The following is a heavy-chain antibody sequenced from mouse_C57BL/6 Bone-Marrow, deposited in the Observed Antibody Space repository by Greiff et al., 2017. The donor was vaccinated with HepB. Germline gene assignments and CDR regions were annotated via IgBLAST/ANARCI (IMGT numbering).Heavy chain of an antibody. CDR1: GYAFTNYL. J-gene: IGHJ3*01. Sequence: QVQLQQSGAELVRPGTSVKVSCKASGYAFTNYLIEWVKQRPGQGLEWIGVINPGSGGTNYNEKFKGKATLTADKSSSTAYMQLSSLTSEDSAVYFCARNSNYIAYWGQGTLVTVSA. V-gene: IGHV1-54*01. CDR3: ARNSNYIAY. D-gene: IGHD2-5*01. CDR2: INPGSGGT.